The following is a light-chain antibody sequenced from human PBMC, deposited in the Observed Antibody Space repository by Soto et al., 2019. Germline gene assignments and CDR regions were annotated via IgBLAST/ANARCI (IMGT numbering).Light chain of an antibody. Sequence: QSALTQPRSVSGSPGQSVTISCTGISSDVGGYNYVSWYQQYPGKAPKLMIYDVNKWPSGVPDRFSGSKSGTTASLTISGLQAEDEADYYCCSYAGSYTWVFGGGTKLTVL. CDR2: DVN. CDR1: SSDVGGYNY. J-gene: IGLJ3*02. V-gene: IGLV2-11*01. CDR3: CSYAGSYTWV.